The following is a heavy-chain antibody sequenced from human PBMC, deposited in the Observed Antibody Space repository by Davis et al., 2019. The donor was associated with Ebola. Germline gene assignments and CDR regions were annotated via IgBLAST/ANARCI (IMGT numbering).Heavy chain of an antibody. J-gene: IGHJ6*02. D-gene: IGHD3-3*01. CDR1: GFTFSSYG. V-gene: IGHV3-33*01. Sequence: GESLKISCAASGFTFSSYGMHWVRQAPGKGLEWVAVIWYDGSNKYYADSVKGRFTISRDNSKNTLYLQMNSLRAEDTAVYYCARDQPQSYDFWSGYLPNVMDVWGQGTTVTVSS. CDR3: ARDQPQSYDFWSGYLPNVMDV. CDR2: IWYDGSNK.